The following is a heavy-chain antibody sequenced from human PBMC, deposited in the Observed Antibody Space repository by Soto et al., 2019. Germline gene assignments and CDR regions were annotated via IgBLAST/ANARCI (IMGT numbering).Heavy chain of an antibody. CDR2: INSDGSST. V-gene: IGHV3-74*01. CDR1: GFTFSSYW. J-gene: IGHJ6*02. Sequence: VGSLRLSCAASGFTFSSYWMHWVRQAPGKGLVWVSRINSDGSSTSYADSVKGRFTISRDNAKNTLYLQMNSLRAEDTAVYYWARERYSNYALDYYYGMDVWGQGTTVTVSS. D-gene: IGHD4-4*01. CDR3: ARERYSNYALDYYYGMDV.